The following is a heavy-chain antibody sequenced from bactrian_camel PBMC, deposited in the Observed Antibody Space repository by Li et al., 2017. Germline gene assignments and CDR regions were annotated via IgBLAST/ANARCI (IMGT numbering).Heavy chain of an antibody. D-gene: IGHD6*01. CDR2: IYTGGGST. J-gene: IGHJ4*01. CDR1: GYTYSSDC. Sequence: DVQLVESGGGSVQAGGSLRLTCAASGYTYSSDCMGWFRQAPGKEREGVTAIYTGGGSTYYADSVKGRFTFSQDTAKRMAYLQMNSLKAEDTGVYYCVTDRNACPIGEGGSQYFDYWGQGTQVTVS. V-gene: IGHV3S40*01. CDR3: VTDRNACPIGEGGSQYFDY.